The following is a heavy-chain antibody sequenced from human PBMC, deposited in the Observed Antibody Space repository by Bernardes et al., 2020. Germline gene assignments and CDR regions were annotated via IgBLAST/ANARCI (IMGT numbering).Heavy chain of an antibody. D-gene: IGHD3-10*01. J-gene: IGHJ6*02. CDR3: AKTFMVQGVISTFDYYYGMDV. CDR1: GFTFSSYG. V-gene: IGHV3-30*18. CDR2: ISYDGSNK. Sequence: GGSLRLSCAASGFTFSSYGMHWVRQAPGKGLEWVAVISYDGSNKYYADSVKGRFTISRDNSKNTLYLQMNSLRAEDTAVYYCAKTFMVQGVISTFDYYYGMDVWGQGTTVTVSS.